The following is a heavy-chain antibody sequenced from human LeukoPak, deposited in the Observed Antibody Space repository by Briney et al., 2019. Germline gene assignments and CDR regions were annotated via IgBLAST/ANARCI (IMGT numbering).Heavy chain of an antibody. CDR2: IWYDGSNK. J-gene: IGHJ4*02. Sequence: GGSLRLSCAASGFTFSSYGMHWVRQAPGKGLEWVAVIWYDGSNKYYADSVKGRFTISRDNSKNTLYLQMNSLRAEDTAVYYCARDVYYYDSSGLLYWGQGTLVTVSS. CDR3: ARDVYYYDSSGLLY. D-gene: IGHD3-22*01. V-gene: IGHV3-33*01. CDR1: GFTFSSYG.